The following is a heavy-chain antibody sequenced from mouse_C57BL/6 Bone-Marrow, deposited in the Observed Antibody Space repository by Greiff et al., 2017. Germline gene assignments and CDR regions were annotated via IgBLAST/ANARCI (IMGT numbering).Heavy chain of an antibody. V-gene: IGHV5-17*01. CDR2: IRSGSSTI. CDR3: ASWFAY. CDR1: GFTFSDYG. Sequence: DVKLVESGGGLVKPGGSLKLSCAASGFTFSDYGMHWVRQAPEKGLEWVAYIRSGSSTIYYADTVKGRFTISRDNAKNTRFLQITSLRSEDTAMYYCASWFAYLGQGTLVTVSA. J-gene: IGHJ3*01.